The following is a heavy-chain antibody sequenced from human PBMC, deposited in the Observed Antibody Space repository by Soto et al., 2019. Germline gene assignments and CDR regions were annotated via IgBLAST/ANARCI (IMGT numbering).Heavy chain of an antibody. D-gene: IGHD2-2*01. V-gene: IGHV3-53*01. J-gene: IGHJ4*02. CDR1: GFTVSSNY. CDR2: LYSGGST. Sequence: PGGSLRLSCAASGFTVSSNYMTWVRQAPGKGLEWVSVLYSGGSTYYADSVKGRFTISRDNSKNTLYLQMNSLRAEDTALYYCARDSRNRNFFDYWGQGTPVTVS. CDR3: ARDSRNRNFFDY.